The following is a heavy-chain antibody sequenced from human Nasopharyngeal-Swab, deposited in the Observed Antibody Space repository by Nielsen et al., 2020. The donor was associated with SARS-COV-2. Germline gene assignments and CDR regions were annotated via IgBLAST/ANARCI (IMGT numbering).Heavy chain of an antibody. CDR2: VNYSGST. D-gene: IGHD1-26*01. Sequence: SETLSLTCPVSSGSVSTTTNFWGWIRQPAGKGLEWIGTVNYSGSTYYNPSLKSRVTISVDTSKNQFSLKLNSVTATDTAVYYCARGYGSFPYYFDHWGQGTLVTVSS. J-gene: IGHJ4*02. CDR1: SGSVSTTTNF. V-gene: IGHV4-39*01. CDR3: ARGYGSFPYYFDH.